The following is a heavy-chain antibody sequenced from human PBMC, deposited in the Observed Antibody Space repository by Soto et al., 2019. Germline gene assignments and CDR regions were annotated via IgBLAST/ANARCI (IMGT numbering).Heavy chain of an antibody. V-gene: IGHV3-30*18. Sequence: GGSLRLSCAASGFTFSSYGMHWVRQAPGKGLEWVAVISYDGSNKYYADSVKGRFTISRDNSKNTLYLQMNSLRAEDTAVYYCAKDTLGWGQGTLVTVSS. CDR3: AKDTLG. CDR2: ISYDGSNK. J-gene: IGHJ4*02. CDR1: GFTFSSYG. D-gene: IGHD6-13*01.